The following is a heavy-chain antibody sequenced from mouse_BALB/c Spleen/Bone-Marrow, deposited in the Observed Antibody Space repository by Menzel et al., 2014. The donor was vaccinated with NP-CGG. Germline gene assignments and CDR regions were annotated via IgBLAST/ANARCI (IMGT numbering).Heavy chain of an antibody. D-gene: IGHD2-4*01. V-gene: IGHV1-69*01. CDR2: IDTSDSYI. CDR3: ARGGHDFSLGY. Sequence: QVQLKDSGAEFVMPGASVKMSCKASGYTFTDKWMHWVKQRPGQGLEWIGAIDTSDSYINYNQKFKGKASLTVDASSSTAYMHLSSLTSDDSAVYYCARGGHDFSLGYWGQGTSVIVSS. J-gene: IGHJ4*01. CDR1: GYTFTDKW.